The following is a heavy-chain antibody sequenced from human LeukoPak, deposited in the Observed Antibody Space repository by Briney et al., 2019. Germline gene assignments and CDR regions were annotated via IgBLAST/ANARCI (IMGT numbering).Heavy chain of an antibody. V-gene: IGHV3-11*05. CDR1: GFTFSDYY. D-gene: IGHD1-26*01. CDR2: TSSSSSYT. J-gene: IGHJ4*02. Sequence: GGSLRLSCAASGFTFSDYYMSWIRQAPGKGLEWVSYTSSSSSYTNYADSVKGRFTISRDNAKNSLYLQMNSLRAEDTAVYYCARVGGSYSGDYWGQGTLVTVSS. CDR3: ARVGGSYSGDY.